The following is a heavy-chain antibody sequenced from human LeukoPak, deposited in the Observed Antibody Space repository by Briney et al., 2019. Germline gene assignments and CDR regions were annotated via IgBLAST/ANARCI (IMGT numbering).Heavy chain of an antibody. J-gene: IGHJ3*02. CDR1: GYTFTSYD. V-gene: IGHV1-2*02. Sequence: VASVKVSCKASGYTFTSYDINWVRQATGQGLEWMGWINPNSGGTNYAQKFQGRVTMTRDTSISTAYMELSRLRSDDTAVYYCARDLRYSGWASRHDAFDIWGQGTMVTVSS. D-gene: IGHD6-19*01. CDR2: INPNSGGT. CDR3: ARDLRYSGWASRHDAFDI.